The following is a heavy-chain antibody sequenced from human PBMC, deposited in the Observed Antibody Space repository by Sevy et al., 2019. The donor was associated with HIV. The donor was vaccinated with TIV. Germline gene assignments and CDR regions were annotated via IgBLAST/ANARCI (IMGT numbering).Heavy chain of an antibody. Sequence: GESLKISCAASGFTFSSYAMHWVRQAPGKGLEWVAVISYDGSNKYYADSVKGRFTISRDNSKNTLYLQMNSLRAEDTAVYYCARGAGNSEWGYYFDYWGQGTLVTVSS. D-gene: IGHD6-13*01. CDR2: ISYDGSNK. J-gene: IGHJ4*02. V-gene: IGHV3-30-3*01. CDR1: GFTFSSYA. CDR3: ARGAGNSEWGYYFDY.